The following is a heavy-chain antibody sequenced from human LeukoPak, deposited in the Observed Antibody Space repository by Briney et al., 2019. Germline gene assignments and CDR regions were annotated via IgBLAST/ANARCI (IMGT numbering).Heavy chain of an antibody. CDR1: GGTFSSDA. D-gene: IGHD3-22*01. CDR2: IIPIFGTA. Sequence: ASVKVSCKASGGTFSSDAISWVRQAPGQGLEWMGGIIPIFGTANYAQKFQGRVTITTDESTSTAYMELSSLRSEDTAVYYCARTYYYDSSGYYEYDYWGQGTLVTVSS. J-gene: IGHJ4*02. CDR3: ARTYYYDSSGYYEYDY. V-gene: IGHV1-69*05.